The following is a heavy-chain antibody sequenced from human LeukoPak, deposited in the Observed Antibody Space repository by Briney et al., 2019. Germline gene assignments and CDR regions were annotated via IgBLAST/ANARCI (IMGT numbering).Heavy chain of an antibody. J-gene: IGHJ3*02. CDR3: ARLCSTSSCYAFDI. Sequence: GGSLRLSCAASGLTVTSDFVSWVRQAPGKGLEWLSVIYSGSSTYYADSVKGRFTLSRDNSKNTVYLQMNSLRAEDTAVYYCARLCSTSSCYAFDIWGQGTMVAVSS. CDR1: GLTVTSDF. V-gene: IGHV3-53*01. D-gene: IGHD3-22*01. CDR2: IYSGSST.